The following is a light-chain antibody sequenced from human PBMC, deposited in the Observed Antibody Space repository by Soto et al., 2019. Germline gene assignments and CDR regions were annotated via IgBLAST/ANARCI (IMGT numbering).Light chain of an antibody. CDR3: QQYVTSSPRT. CDR2: GIS. J-gene: IGKJ1*01. CDR1: HTISSSY. Sequence: EIVLTQSPGTLSLSPGERATLSCRASHTISSSYLAWYQQKPGQAPRLLMYGISRRATGIPDRFSGSGSGTDFTLTITRLEPDDFAVYYCQQYVTSSPRTLGQGTKVDIK. V-gene: IGKV3-20*01.